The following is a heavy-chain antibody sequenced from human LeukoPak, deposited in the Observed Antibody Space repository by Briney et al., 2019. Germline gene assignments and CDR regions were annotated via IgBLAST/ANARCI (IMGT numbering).Heavy chain of an antibody. CDR3: AAYYYDSSGYYFGDY. CDR1: GGSFSGYY. CDR2: INHSGST. Sequence: SETLSLTCAVYGGSFSGYYWSWIRQPPGKGLEWIGEINHSGSTNYNPSLKSRVTISVDTSKNQFSLKLSSVTAADTAVYYCAAYYYDSSGYYFGDYWGQGTLVTVSS. D-gene: IGHD3-22*01. J-gene: IGHJ4*02. V-gene: IGHV4-34*01.